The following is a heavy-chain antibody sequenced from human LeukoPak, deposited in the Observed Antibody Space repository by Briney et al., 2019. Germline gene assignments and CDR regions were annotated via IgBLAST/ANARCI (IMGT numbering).Heavy chain of an antibody. V-gene: IGHV4-34*01. CDR3: ARGAWATRLGS. Sequence: SSETLSLTCAVYGESLNSYYWSWVRQPPGEGLEWIGEIYESRTTEYNPSLKSRVTISMVPSKQQFSLSLSSVTAADTAVCYCARGAWATRLGSWGLGTPVIVSS. CDR2: IYESRTT. CDR1: GESLNSYY. J-gene: IGHJ4*02. D-gene: IGHD2-15*01.